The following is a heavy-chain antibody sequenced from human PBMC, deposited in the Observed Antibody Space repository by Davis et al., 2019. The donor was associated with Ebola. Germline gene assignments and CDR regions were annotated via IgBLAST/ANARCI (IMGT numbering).Heavy chain of an antibody. Sequence: AASVKISCAASGFTFSGSAMHWVRQASGKGLEWVGRIRSKANSYATAYAASVKGRFTISRDDSKNTAYLQMNSLKTEDTAVYYCTSTIYDSSGYYVDYWGQGTLVTVSS. CDR2: IRSKANSYAT. CDR1: GFTFSGSA. V-gene: IGHV3-73*01. CDR3: TSTIYDSSGYYVDY. D-gene: IGHD3-22*01. J-gene: IGHJ4*02.